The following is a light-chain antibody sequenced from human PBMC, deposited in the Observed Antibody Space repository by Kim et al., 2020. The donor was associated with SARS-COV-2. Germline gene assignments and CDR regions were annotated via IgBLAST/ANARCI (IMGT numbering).Light chain of an antibody. J-gene: IGLJ7*01. CDR2: GKN. Sequence: SSELTQDPAVSVALGQTVRITCQGDSLRSYYASWYQQKPGQAPVLVIYGKNNRPSGIPDRFSGSSSGNTASLTLTGAQAEDEADYYCNSRDSSGNHAVFG. CDR3: NSRDSSGNHAV. CDR1: SLRSYY. V-gene: IGLV3-19*01.